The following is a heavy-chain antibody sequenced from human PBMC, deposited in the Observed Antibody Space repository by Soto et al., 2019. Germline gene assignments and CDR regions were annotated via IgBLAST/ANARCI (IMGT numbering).Heavy chain of an antibody. CDR2: INSDGSST. D-gene: IGHD5-12*01. Sequence: PGGSLRLSCAASGFTFSGYWMHWVRQAPGKGLVWVSRINSDGSSTSYADSVKGRFTISRDNAKNTLYLQMNSLRAEDTAVYYCARVSGYSGYDPGFGYGMDVWGQGTTVTVSS. V-gene: IGHV3-74*01. J-gene: IGHJ6*02. CDR3: ARVSGYSGYDPGFGYGMDV. CDR1: GFTFSGYW.